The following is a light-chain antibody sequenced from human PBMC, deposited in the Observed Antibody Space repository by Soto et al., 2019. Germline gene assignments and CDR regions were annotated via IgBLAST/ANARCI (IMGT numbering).Light chain of an antibody. V-gene: IGKV3-15*01. CDR2: GAS. J-gene: IGKJ4*01. CDR1: HSVSSR. CDR3: QHYTNWPLT. Sequence: EIVMTQSPANLSVSPGERATLSCRASHSVSSRLAWYQQKPGQDPRLLIYGASTRATGLPARFSGSGSGTEFTLTISSLQSEDFAVYYCQHYTNWPLTFGGGTKVEIK.